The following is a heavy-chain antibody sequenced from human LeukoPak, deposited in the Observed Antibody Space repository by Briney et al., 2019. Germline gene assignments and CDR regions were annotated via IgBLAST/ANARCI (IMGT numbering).Heavy chain of an antibody. CDR3: VKDGWIQLWLRFDYFDY. Sequence: GGSLRLSCSASGFTFSSYAMHWVRQAPGKGLEYVSAISSNGDSTCYADSVKGRFTISRDNSKNTLYLQMSSLRAEDTAVYYCVKDGWIQLWLRFDYFDYWGQGTLVTVSS. CDR2: ISSNGDST. CDR1: GFTFSSYA. V-gene: IGHV3-64D*06. J-gene: IGHJ4*02. D-gene: IGHD5-18*01.